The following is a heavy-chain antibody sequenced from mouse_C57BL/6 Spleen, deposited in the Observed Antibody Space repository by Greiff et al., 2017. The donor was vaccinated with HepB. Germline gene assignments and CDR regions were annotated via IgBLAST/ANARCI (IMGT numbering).Heavy chain of an antibody. CDR1: GYTFTDYY. D-gene: IGHD1-1*01. Sequence: QVQLKQSGAELVRPGASVKLSCKASGYTFTDYYINWVKQRPGQGLEWIARIYPGSGNTYYNEKFKGKATLTAEKSSSTAYMQLSSLTSEDSAVYFCAKGGSNYFDYWGQGTTLTVSS. V-gene: IGHV1-76*01. CDR3: AKGGSNYFDY. CDR2: IYPGSGNT. J-gene: IGHJ2*01.